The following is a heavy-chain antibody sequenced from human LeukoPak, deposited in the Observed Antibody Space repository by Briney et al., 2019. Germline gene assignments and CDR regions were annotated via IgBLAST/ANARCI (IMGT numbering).Heavy chain of an antibody. CDR2: IYPGDSDT. Sequence: GESLKISCKGSGYSFTSYWIGWVRQLPGKGLEWMGIIYPGDSDTRYSPSFQGQVTISADKSISTAYLQWSSLKASDTAMYYCARRGGNCGDLYAFDIWGQGTMPTVCS. J-gene: IGHJ3*02. V-gene: IGHV5-51*01. CDR3: ARRGGNCGDLYAFDI. D-gene: IGHD4-17*01. CDR1: GYSFTSYW.